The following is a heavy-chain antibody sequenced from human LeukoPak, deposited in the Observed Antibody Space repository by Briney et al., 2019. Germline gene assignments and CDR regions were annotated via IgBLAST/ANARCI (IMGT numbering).Heavy chain of an antibody. CDR3: AKDITAVAGTGAFDI. Sequence: PGRSLRLSCAASGFTFDDYAMHWVRQAPGKGLEWVSGISWNSGSIGYADSVKGRFTISRDNAKNSLYLQMNSLRAEDTALYYCAKDITAVAGTGAFDIWGQGTMVTVSS. D-gene: IGHD6-19*01. V-gene: IGHV3-9*01. J-gene: IGHJ3*02. CDR1: GFTFDDYA. CDR2: ISWNSGSI.